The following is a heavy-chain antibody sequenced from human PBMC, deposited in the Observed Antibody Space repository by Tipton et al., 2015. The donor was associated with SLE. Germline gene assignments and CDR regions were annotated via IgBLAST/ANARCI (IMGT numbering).Heavy chain of an antibody. Sequence: SLRLSCAASGFTFDDYAMHWVRQAPGKGLEGVSGISWNSGSIGYADSVKGRFTISRDNAKNSLYLQMNSLRAEDTAVYYCARVGGLTTVPRNAFDIWGQGTMVTVSS. CDR3: ARVGGLTTVPRNAFDI. J-gene: IGHJ3*02. CDR1: GFTFDDYA. D-gene: IGHD4-17*01. CDR2: ISWNSGSI. V-gene: IGHV3-9*01.